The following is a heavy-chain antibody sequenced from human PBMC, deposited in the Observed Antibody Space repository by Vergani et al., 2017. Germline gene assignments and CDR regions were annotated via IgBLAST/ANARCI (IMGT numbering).Heavy chain of an antibody. J-gene: IGHJ6*02. Sequence: EVQLVESGGGLAQPGGSLRLSCAASGFTFSSYHMNWVRQAPGKGLECVSYISSSSSSIYYADAVKVRFTISRDNAKNSLNLQMNSLRAEDTAVYYCARGSRVTTLYFYYGMDVWGQGTTVTVSS. CDR2: ISSSSSSI. D-gene: IGHD4-17*01. V-gene: IGHV3-48*01. CDR1: GFTFSSYH. CDR3: ARGSRVTTLYFYYGMDV.